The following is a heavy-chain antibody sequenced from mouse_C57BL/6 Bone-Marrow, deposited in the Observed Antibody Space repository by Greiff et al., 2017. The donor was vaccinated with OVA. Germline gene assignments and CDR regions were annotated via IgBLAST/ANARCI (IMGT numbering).Heavy chain of an antibody. D-gene: IGHD2-1*01. CDR3: AKAPYGNFPWFAY. J-gene: IGHJ3*01. V-gene: IGHV5-17*01. CDR2: ISSGSSTI. Sequence: EVQLVESGGGLVKPGGSLKLSCAASGFTFSDYGMHWVRQAPEKGLEWVAYISSGSSTIYYADTVKGRFTISRDNAKNTLFLQMTSLRSEDTAMYYCAKAPYGNFPWFAYWGQGTLVTVSA. CDR1: GFTFSDYG.